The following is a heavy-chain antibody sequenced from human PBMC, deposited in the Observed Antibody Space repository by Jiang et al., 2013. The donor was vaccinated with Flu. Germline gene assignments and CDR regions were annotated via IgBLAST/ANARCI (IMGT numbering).Heavy chain of an antibody. D-gene: IGHD6-19*01. CDR1: GYTFNKYW. V-gene: IGHV5-51*01. J-gene: IGHJ4*02. CDR2: IYPDDSDI. CDR3: VRRVSSGWHVEY. Sequence: GAEVKKPGDSLKISCQASGYTFNKYWIGWVRQLPGKGLELMGFIYPDDSDIRYSPTFEGQVTISADKSTRTAYLQWSTLKASDTAMYYCVRRVSSGWHVEYWGQGTQVTVSS.